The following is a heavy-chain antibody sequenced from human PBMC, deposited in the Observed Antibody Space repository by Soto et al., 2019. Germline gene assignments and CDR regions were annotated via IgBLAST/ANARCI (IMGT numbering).Heavy chain of an antibody. Sequence: EVQLVESGGGLVQPGGSLRLSCAASGFTFSSYSMNWVRQAPGKGLEWVSYISSSSSTIYYADSEKGRFTISRDNAKNSLYLQMNSLRDEDTAVYYCARPYPSDILTGYYYYYYGMDVWGQGTTVTVSS. CDR2: ISSSSSTI. J-gene: IGHJ6*02. D-gene: IGHD3-9*01. V-gene: IGHV3-48*02. CDR3: ARPYPSDILTGYYYYYYGMDV. CDR1: GFTFSSYS.